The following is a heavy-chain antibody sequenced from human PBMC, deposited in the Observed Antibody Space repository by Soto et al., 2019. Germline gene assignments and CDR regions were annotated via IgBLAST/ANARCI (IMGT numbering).Heavy chain of an antibody. J-gene: IGHJ4*02. V-gene: IGHV3-72*01. CDR1: GITFSDHD. D-gene: IGHD3-10*01. CDR3: VLWVRGLINY. Sequence: EVQLVESGGGLVQPGGSLRLSCATSGITFSDHDMDWVRQVPGKGLEWLGRCRSRVDNYATDYAASVKGRFTFSRDESKSSLSLQMRSLKTGDTAMYYCVLWVRGLINYWGQGTLVTVSS. CDR2: CRSRVDNYAT.